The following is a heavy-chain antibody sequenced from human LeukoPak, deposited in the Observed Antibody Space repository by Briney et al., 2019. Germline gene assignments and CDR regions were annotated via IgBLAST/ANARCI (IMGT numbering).Heavy chain of an antibody. D-gene: IGHD3-3*01. CDR1: GFTFSSYA. CDR3: AKDLGILGVVKNYYYYMDV. J-gene: IGHJ6*03. Sequence: GGSLRLSCVASGFTFSSYAMSWVRQAPGKGLEWVSAISGSGGSTYYVDSVKGRFTISRDTSKNTLYLQMNSLRAEDTAVYYCAKDLGILGVVKNYYYYMDVWGKGTTVTVSS. CDR2: ISGSGGST. V-gene: IGHV3-23*01.